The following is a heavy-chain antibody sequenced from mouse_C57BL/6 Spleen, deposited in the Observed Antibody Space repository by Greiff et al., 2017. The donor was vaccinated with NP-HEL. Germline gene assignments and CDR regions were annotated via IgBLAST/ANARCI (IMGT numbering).Heavy chain of an antibody. J-gene: IGHJ1*03. CDR3: ARLDGYYWYFDV. D-gene: IGHD2-3*01. Sequence: EVKRVESGGGLVQPGESLKLSCESNEYEFPSHDMSWVRKTPEKRLELVAAINSDGGSTYYPDTMARRFIISRDNTKKTLYLQMSSLRSEDTALYYCARLDGYYWYFDVWGTGTTVTVSS. CDR1: EYEFPSHD. V-gene: IGHV5-2*01. CDR2: INSDGGST.